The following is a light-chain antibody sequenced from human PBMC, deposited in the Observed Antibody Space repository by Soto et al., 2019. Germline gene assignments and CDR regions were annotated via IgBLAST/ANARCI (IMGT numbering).Light chain of an antibody. V-gene: IGLV2-8*02. CDR1: SSDVGGYNY. CDR2: EVS. CDR3: SSYADSIVL. Sequence: QSVLTQPPSASRSPGQSVTISCTGTSSDVGGYNYVSWYQQHPGKAPKLMISEVSKRPSGVPDRFSGSKSGNTASLTVSGLQAEDEADYYCSSYADSIVLFGGGTKLTVL. J-gene: IGLJ2*01.